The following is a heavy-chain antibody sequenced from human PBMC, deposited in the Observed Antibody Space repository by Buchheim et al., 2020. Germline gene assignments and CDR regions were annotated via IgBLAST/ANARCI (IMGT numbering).Heavy chain of an antibody. J-gene: IGHJ6*02. D-gene: IGHD3-3*01. V-gene: IGHV3-30-3*01. Sequence: QVQLVESGGGVVQPGRSLRLSCAASGFTFSSYAMHWVRQAPGKGLEWVAVISYDGSNKYYADSVKGRFTISRDNSKNTLYLQMNSLRAEDTAVYYCAKEMGYYDFWSGYYRPYYYYYGMDVWGQGTT. CDR2: ISYDGSNK. CDR3: AKEMGYYDFWSGYYRPYYYYYGMDV. CDR1: GFTFSSYA.